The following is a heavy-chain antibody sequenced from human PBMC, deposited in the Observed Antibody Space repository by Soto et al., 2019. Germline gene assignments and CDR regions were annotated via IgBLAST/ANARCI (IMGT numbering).Heavy chain of an antibody. CDR1: GFSFSTYT. V-gene: IGHV3-23*01. CDR2: ISGSGGSP. Sequence: EVQLLESGGGLVQPGGSLRLSCAASGFSFSTYTMSWVRLAPGKGLEWVSAISGSGGSPSYADSVQGRFTISRDNPKKTLYLQMNSLRAEDTAVYYCAKARCTTSNCYVPDYWGQGTLVTVSS. D-gene: IGHD2-8*01. J-gene: IGHJ4*02. CDR3: AKARCTTSNCYVPDY.